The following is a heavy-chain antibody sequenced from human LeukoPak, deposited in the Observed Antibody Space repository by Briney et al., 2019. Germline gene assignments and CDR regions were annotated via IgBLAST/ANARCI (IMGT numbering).Heavy chain of an antibody. D-gene: IGHD3-10*01. V-gene: IGHV1-8*01. CDR3: ARDRARTGNDY. J-gene: IGHJ4*02. CDR1: GYTFTSYD. Sequence: ASVKVSCKASGYTFTSYDINWVRQATGQGLEWMGRMNPNSGNTGYAQKFQGRVTMTRDTSISTAYMELSRLRSDDTAVYYCARDRARTGNDYWGQGTLVTVSS. CDR2: MNPNSGNT.